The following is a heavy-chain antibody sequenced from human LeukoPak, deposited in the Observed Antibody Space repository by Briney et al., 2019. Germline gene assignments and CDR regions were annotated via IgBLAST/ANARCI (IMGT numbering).Heavy chain of an antibody. Sequence: GASVKVSCKASGYTFTSYDINWVRQATGQGLEWMGWMNPNSGNTGYAQKFQGRVTMTRNTSISTAYMELSSLRSEDTAVYYCASLSPSLGSRGYYYYYYGMDVWGQGTTVTVSS. CDR1: GYTFTSYD. V-gene: IGHV1-8*01. CDR2: MNPNSGNT. J-gene: IGHJ6*02. CDR3: ASLSPSLGSRGYYYYYYGMDV. D-gene: IGHD6-19*01.